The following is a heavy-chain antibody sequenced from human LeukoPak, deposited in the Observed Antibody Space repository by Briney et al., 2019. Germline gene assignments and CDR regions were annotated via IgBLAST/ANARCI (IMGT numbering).Heavy chain of an antibody. Sequence: GGSLRLSCASSGLTFSSYSMNLVRQAPGKGLEWVSSISSSSSYIYYADSVKGRFTISRDNAKNSLYLQMNSLRAEDTAVYYCARRTESSGRYFDCWGQGTLVSVSS. J-gene: IGHJ4*02. D-gene: IGHD3-10*01. CDR2: ISSSSSYI. CDR1: GLTFSSYS. V-gene: IGHV3-21*01. CDR3: ARRTESSGRYFDC.